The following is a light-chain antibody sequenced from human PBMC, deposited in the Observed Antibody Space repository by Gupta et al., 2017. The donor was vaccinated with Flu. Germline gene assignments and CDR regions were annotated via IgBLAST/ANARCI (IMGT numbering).Light chain of an antibody. Sequence: IVLTQSPATLSLSPGERATLSCRASQTVSSYLAWYQQRPGQAPRLLIYDMSNRASGIPARFSGSGSGTDFTLTSSSLEPEDFAVSYCQQRSTWPSCGGGTKVEIK. CDR2: DMS. CDR1: QTVSSY. V-gene: IGKV3-11*01. J-gene: IGKJ4*01. CDR3: QQRSTWPS.